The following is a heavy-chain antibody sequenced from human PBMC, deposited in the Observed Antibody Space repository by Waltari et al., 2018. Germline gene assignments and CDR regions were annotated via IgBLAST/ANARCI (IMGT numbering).Heavy chain of an antibody. CDR2: INWDGGST. CDR1: GFTFDDYA. D-gene: IGHD1-1*01. V-gene: IGHV3-20*04. Sequence: EVQLVESGGGLVKPGGSLRLSCSASGFTFDDYAMTWVRQAPGKGLEWVSRINWDGGSTYYADSVKGRFTISRDNAKNTLYLKMDSLRAEDTALYFCSRSRYDPYYFDSWGQGVLVTVSS. J-gene: IGHJ4*02. CDR3: SRSRYDPYYFDS.